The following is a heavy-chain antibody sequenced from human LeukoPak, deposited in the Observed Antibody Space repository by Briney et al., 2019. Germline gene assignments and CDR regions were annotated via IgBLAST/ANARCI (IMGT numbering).Heavy chain of an antibody. CDR3: ARGLTVTDNCFDY. V-gene: IGHV4-31*03. J-gene: IGHJ4*02. CDR1: GGSISSGGYY. D-gene: IGHD4-17*01. Sequence: PSETLSLTCTVSGGSISSGGYYWSWIRQHPGKGLEWIGYIYDSGSTYYNPSLKGRVTISVDTSKNQFSLKLSSLTAADTAVYYCARGLTVTDNCFDYWGQGTLVTVSS. CDR2: IYDSGST.